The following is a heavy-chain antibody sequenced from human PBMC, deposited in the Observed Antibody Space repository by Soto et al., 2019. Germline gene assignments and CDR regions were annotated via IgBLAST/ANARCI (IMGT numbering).Heavy chain of an antibody. V-gene: IGHV4-31*03. Sequence: SETLSLTCTVSHGSARSDPFSWTWIRQHPGKGLGWIAYIYYRGNTYYRPSLKSRVSISIDTSQNQFSLRLNSVTAADTAVYYCARSGYGSSDFDHWGQGTLVTVSS. CDR3: ARSGYGSSDFDH. J-gene: IGHJ4*01. CDR1: HGSARSDPFS. CDR2: IYYRGNT. D-gene: IGHD6-13*01.